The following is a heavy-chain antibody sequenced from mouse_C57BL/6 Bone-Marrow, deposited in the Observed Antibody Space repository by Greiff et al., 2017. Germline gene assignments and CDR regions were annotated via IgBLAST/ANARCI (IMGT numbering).Heavy chain of an antibody. CDR3: ARKCPMDY. Sequence: LEESGAELVRPGTSVKMSCKASGYTFTNYWIGWAKQRPGHGLEWIGDIYPGGGYTNYNEKFKGKATLTADKSSSTAYMQFSSLTSEDSAIYYCARKCPMDYWGQGTSVTVSS. CDR1: GYTFTNYW. D-gene: IGHD6-1*01. V-gene: IGHV1-63*01. CDR2: IYPGGGYT. J-gene: IGHJ4*01.